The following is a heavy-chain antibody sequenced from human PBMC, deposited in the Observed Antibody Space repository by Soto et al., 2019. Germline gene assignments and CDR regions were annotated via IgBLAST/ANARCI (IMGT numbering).Heavy chain of an antibody. Sequence: GGSLRLSCAASGFTFSSYWMSWVRQAPGKGLEWVANIKQDGSEKYYVDSVKGRFTISRDNAKNSLYLQMNSLRAEDTAVYYCARDPSIGGDYIWWSYRYPRPHDSFDISGPATMVTVSS. J-gene: IGHJ3*02. CDR2: IKQDGSEK. V-gene: IGHV3-7*01. CDR1: GFTFSSYW. CDR3: ARDPSIGGDYIWWSYRYPRPHDSFDI. D-gene: IGHD3-16*02.